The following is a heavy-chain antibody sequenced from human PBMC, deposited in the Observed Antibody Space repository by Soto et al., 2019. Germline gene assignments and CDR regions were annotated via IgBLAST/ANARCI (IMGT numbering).Heavy chain of an antibody. Sequence: QVQLVQSGAEVKKPGSSVKVSCKASGGTFSSYAISWVRQAPGQGLEWMGGIIPIFGTANYAQKFQVRVTITADESTSTAYMDLSSLRSEDTAVYYCARGGNMVRGVSNWFDPWGQGTLVTVSS. CDR1: GGTFSSYA. CDR2: IIPIFGTA. J-gene: IGHJ5*02. V-gene: IGHV1-69*01. D-gene: IGHD3-10*01. CDR3: ARGGNMVRGVSNWFDP.